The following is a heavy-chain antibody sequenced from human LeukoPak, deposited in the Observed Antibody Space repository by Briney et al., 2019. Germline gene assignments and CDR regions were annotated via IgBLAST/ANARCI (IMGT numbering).Heavy chain of an antibody. CDR3: AKGDIVVVPAAYFDY. CDR2: ISGSGGST. J-gene: IGHJ4*02. Sequence: AGGSPRLSCAASGFTFSSYAMSWVRQAPGKGLEWVSAISGSGGSTYYADSVKGRFTISRDNSKNTLYLQMNSLRAEDTAVYYCAKGDIVVVPAAYFDYWGQGTLVTVSS. V-gene: IGHV3-23*01. D-gene: IGHD2-2*01. CDR1: GFTFSSYA.